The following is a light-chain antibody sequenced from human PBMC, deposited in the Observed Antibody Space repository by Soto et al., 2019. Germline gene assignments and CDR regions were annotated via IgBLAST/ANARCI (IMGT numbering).Light chain of an antibody. J-gene: IGKJ4*01. CDR2: VTS. CDR3: QQYGTAPLT. V-gene: IGKV3-20*01. Sequence: EIVLTQSPGSLSLSPGERATLSCRASQSIAANYLAWYQQKPGQAPRLLIYVTSSRATGIPDRFSGRGSXXXFTLTIRRLEPEDLAVYYCQQYGTAPLTFGGGTKVDIK. CDR1: QSIAANY.